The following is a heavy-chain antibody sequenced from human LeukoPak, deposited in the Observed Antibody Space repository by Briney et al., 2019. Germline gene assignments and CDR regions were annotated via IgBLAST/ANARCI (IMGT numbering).Heavy chain of an antibody. Sequence: PGGSLRLSCAASGFTFSSYGMHWVRQAPGKGLEWVAVISYDGSNKYYADSVKGRFTISRDNSKNTLYLQMNSLRAEDTAVYYCAKGGTVAAAGLDYWGQGTLVTVSS. CDR2: ISYDGSNK. D-gene: IGHD6-13*01. CDR3: AKGGTVAAAGLDY. V-gene: IGHV3-30*18. J-gene: IGHJ4*02. CDR1: GFTFSSYG.